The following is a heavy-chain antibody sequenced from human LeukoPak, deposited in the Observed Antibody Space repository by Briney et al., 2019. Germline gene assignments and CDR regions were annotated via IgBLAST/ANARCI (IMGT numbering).Heavy chain of an antibody. CDR1: GYTFTGYY. Sequence: ASVKVSCKPSGYTFTGYYMHWVRQAPGQGLEWMGWINPNSGGTNYAQKFQGRVTMTRDTSISTAYIELSRLRSDDTAVYYCARSTGYLGNWFDPWGQGTLVTVSS. CDR2: INPNSGGT. D-gene: IGHD3-9*01. J-gene: IGHJ5*02. V-gene: IGHV1-2*02. CDR3: ARSTGYLGNWFDP.